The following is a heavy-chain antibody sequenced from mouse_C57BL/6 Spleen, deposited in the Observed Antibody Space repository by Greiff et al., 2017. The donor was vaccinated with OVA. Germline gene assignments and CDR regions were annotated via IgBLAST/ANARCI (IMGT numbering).Heavy chain of an antibody. CDR3: ARGGFPGYAMDY. J-gene: IGHJ4*01. CDR1: GYSITSGYY. V-gene: IGHV3-6*01. CDR2: ISYDGSN. Sequence: EVKLMESGPGLVKPSQSLSLTCSVTGYSITSGYYWNWIRQFPGNKLEWMGYISYDGSNNYNPSLKNRISITRDTSKNQFFLKLNSVTTEDTATYYCARGGFPGYAMDYWGQGTSVTVSS.